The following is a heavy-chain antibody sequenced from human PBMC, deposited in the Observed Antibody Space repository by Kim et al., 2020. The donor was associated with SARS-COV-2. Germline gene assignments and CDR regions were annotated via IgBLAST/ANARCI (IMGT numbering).Heavy chain of an antibody. V-gene: IGHV1-3*01. CDR2: INAGNGNT. CDR3: ARGPGAAPKYGMDV. CDR1: GYTFTSYA. D-gene: IGHD2-15*01. Sequence: ASVKVSCKASGYTFTSYAMHWVRQAPGQRLEWMGWINAGNGNTKYSQKFQGRVTITRDTSASTAYMELSSLRSEDTAVYYCARGPGAAPKYGMDVWGQGTTVTVSS. J-gene: IGHJ6*02.